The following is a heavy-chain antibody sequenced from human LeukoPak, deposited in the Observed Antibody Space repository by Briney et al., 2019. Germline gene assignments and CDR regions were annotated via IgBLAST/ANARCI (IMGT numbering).Heavy chain of an antibody. CDR1: GFTFSSYA. V-gene: IGHV3-30-3*01. Sequence: GGSLRLSCAASGFTFSSYAMHWVRQAPGKGLEWVAVISYDGSNKYYADSVKGRFTISRDNSKNTLYLQMNSLRAEDTAVYYCARDGQLVPHYYYYYMDVWGKGTTVTVSS. J-gene: IGHJ6*03. CDR2: ISYDGSNK. D-gene: IGHD6-13*01. CDR3: ARDGQLVPHYYYYYMDV.